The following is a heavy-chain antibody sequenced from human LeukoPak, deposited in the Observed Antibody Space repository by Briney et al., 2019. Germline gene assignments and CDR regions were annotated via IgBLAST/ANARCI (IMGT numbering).Heavy chain of an antibody. D-gene: IGHD2-15*01. J-gene: IGHJ4*02. CDR3: AKCVGGSCYHPSDY. CDR2: ISGSGDTT. V-gene: IGHV3-23*01. CDR1: GFTFSSYA. Sequence: PGGSLRLSCAASGFTFSSYAMTWVRQAPGKGLEWVSAISGSGDTTYYADSVKGRFTISRDISKNTLYLQMGSLRAEDTAVYYCAKCVGGSCYHPSDYWGQGTLVTVSS.